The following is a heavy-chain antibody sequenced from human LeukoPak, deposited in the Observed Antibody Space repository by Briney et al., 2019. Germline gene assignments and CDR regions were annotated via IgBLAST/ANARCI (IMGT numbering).Heavy chain of an antibody. V-gene: IGHV3-33*07. CDR2: IWYDGSNK. CDR3: ARDTVTRAFDI. J-gene: IGHJ3*02. CDR1: GFTFSAYA. Sequence: GGSLRLSCEASGFTFSAYAMTWVRQAPGKGLEWVAVIWYDGSNKYYADSVKGRFTISRDNSKNTLYLQMNSLRAEDTAVYYCARDTVTRAFDIWGQGTMVTVSS. D-gene: IGHD4-17*01.